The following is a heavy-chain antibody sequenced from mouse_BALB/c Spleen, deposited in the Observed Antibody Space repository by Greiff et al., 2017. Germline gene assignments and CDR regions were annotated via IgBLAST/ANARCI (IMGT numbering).Heavy chain of an antibody. CDR3: ASGYYDY. CDR2: ISSCGSYT. D-gene: IGHD1-1*01. J-gene: IGHJ2*01. Sequence: EVHLVESGGDLVKPGGSLTLTCAASGFTFSSYGLSWVRQTPDKRLEWVATISSCGSYTYYPDSVKGRFTISRGNAKNTLYQKMSSLKSEDTAMYYCASGYYDYWGQGTTLTVSS. CDR1: GFTFSSYG. V-gene: IGHV5-6*01.